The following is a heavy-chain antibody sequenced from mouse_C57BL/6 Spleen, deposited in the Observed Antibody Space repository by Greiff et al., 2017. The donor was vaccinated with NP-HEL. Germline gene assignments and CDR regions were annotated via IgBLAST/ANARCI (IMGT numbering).Heavy chain of an antibody. J-gene: IGHJ2*01. CDR1: GYTFNDYY. V-gene: IGHV1-26*01. CDR2: INPNNGGT. Sequence: EVQLQQSGPELVKPGASVKISCKASGYTFNDYYMNWVKQSHGKSLEWIGDINPNNGGTSYNQKFKGKATLTVDKSSSTAYMELRSLTSEDSAVYYCARSSGYGDYWGQGTTLTVSS. CDR3: ARSSGYGDY. D-gene: IGHD3-2*02.